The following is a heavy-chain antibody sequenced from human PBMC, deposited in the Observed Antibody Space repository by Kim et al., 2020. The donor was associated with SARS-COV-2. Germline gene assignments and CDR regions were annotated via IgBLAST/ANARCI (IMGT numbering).Heavy chain of an antibody. CDR2: IRSKVNGYAT. V-gene: IGHV3-73*01. Sequence: GGSLRLSCGASGFTFSDSAMHWVRRASGKGLEWLGRIRSKVNGYATAYSASVRGRFTISRDDSRNTAYLQMNSLKTEDTAVYDCTRVPGTTLDFWDAFDIWGQGTMVAVSS. CDR1: GFTFSDSA. CDR3: TRVPGTTLDFWDAFDI. D-gene: IGHD1-1*01. J-gene: IGHJ3*02.